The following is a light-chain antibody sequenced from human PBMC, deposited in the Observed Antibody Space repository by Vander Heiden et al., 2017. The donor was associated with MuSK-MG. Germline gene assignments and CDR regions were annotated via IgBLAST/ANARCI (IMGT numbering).Light chain of an antibody. CDR1: QSVSSSS. CDR3: QQYGSSLYT. J-gene: IGKJ2*01. Sequence: IVLTQAPGTLSLSPGERATLSCRASQSVSSSSFAWYQQKPGQAPRLLIYGASNRATGIPDRFSGSGSGTDFTLTISRLEPEDFAVYYCQQYGSSLYTFGQGTMLEIK. CDR2: GAS. V-gene: IGKV3-20*01.